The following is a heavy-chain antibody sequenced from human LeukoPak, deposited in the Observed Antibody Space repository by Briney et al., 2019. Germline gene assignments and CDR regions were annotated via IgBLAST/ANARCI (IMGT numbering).Heavy chain of an antibody. D-gene: IGHD3-10*01. Sequence: ASVKASCKASGYTFTAYYLHWVRQAPGQGLEWKGWIHPNSGGTNYAQNFQGRVSMTTDTSISTVYRELSRLRSDDTAVYYCARDYYGSGTYYKDYWGQGTLVTVSS. CDR1: GYTFTAYY. V-gene: IGHV1-2*02. J-gene: IGHJ4*02. CDR3: ARDYYGSGTYYKDY. CDR2: IHPNSGGT.